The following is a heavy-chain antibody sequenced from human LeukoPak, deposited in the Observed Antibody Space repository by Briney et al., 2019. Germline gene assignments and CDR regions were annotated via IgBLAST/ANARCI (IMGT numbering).Heavy chain of an antibody. D-gene: IGHD6-13*01. J-gene: IGHJ4*02. Sequence: SVKVSCKASGGTFSSYAISWVRQAPGQGLEWMGRIIPILGIANYAQKFQGRVTITADKSTSTAYMELSSLRSEDTAVYYCASGGAAAGTVYFDYWGQGTLVTVSS. CDR2: IIPILGIA. CDR3: ASGGAAAGTVYFDY. CDR1: GGTFSSYA. V-gene: IGHV1-69*04.